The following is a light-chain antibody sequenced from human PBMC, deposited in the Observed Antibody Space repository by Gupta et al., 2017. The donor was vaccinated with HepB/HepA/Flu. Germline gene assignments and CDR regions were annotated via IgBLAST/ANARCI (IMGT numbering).Light chain of an antibody. CDR3: QKFNSYPIT. J-gene: IGKJ5*01. CDR2: TAS. Sequence: DIQLTQSPSFLSASVGDRVTITCRASQDINSYLIWYQQKPGKAPNLLIYTASTLQGGVPSRFSGSGSGTEFTLTISSLQPEDFATYYCQKFNSYPITFGQGTRLDIK. V-gene: IGKV1-9*01. CDR1: QDINSY.